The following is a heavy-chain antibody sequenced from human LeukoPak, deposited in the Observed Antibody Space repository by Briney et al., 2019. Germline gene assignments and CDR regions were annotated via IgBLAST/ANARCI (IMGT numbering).Heavy chain of an antibody. D-gene: IGHD3-22*01. CDR2: INYDGSST. Sequence: PGGSPRLSCAASGFTFSSYAMHWVRQAPGKGLVWVSRINYDGSSTSYADSVKGRFTISRDNAKNTLYLQMNSLRAEDTAVYYCSRVSPYYFDSSAYDVFDIWGQGTMVTVSS. CDR3: SRVSPYYFDSSAYDVFDI. V-gene: IGHV3-74*01. CDR1: GFTFSSYA. J-gene: IGHJ3*02.